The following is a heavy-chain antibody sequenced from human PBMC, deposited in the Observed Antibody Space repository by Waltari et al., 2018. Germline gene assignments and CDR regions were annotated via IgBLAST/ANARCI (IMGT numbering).Heavy chain of an antibody. D-gene: IGHD2-21*01. Sequence: STYSMNWVRQAPGKGLQWVSSISSTSSYKTYEDSLKGRFTISRDNAKNSLYLQMSSLRPEDTAMYYCVAIEFAGYSVVDLWGQGILVTVSS. J-gene: IGHJ4*02. V-gene: IGHV3-21*01. CDR1: STYS. CDR3: VAIEFAGYSVVDL. CDR2: ISSTSSYK.